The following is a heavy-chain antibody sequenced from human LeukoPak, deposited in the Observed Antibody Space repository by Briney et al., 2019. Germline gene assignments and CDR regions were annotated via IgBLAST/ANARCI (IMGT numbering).Heavy chain of an antibody. V-gene: IGHV3-7*01. CDR3: AEQDSYWDVFDI. J-gene: IGHJ3*02. CDR1: GFIFSSYW. CDR2: IKQDGSEK. D-gene: IGHD2-21*02. Sequence: GRSLRLSCAASGFIFSSYWMSWVRQAPGKGLEWVANIKQDGSEKYYMDSVKGRFTISRDNAKNSLYLQMSSLRAEDTAVYYCAEQDSYWDVFDIWGQGTLVTVSS.